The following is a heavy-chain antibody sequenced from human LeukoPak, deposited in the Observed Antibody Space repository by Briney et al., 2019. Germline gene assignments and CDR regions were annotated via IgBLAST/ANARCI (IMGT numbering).Heavy chain of an antibody. CDR3: ARGRYYDFWSGYYTGALYFDY. CDR1: GGSISSYY. J-gene: IGHJ4*02. V-gene: IGHV4-59*12. D-gene: IGHD3-3*01. Sequence: SETLSLTCSVSGGSISSYYWSWIRQPPGKGLEWIGYIYYSGSTNYNPSLKSRVTISVDKSKNQFSLKLSSVTAADTAVYYCARGRYYDFWSGYYTGALYFDYWGQGTLVTVSS. CDR2: IYYSGST.